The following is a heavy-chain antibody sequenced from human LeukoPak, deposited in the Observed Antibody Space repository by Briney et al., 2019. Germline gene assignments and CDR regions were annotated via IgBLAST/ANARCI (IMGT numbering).Heavy chain of an antibody. Sequence: GASVKVSCKASGYTFTSYYMHWVRQAPGQGLEWMGIINPSGGSTSYAQKFQGRVTMTRDTSTSTVYMELSSLRSEGTAVYYCARGRDVVVVAATPFDYWGQGTLVTVSS. CDR1: GYTFTSYY. CDR3: ARGRDVVVVAATPFDY. J-gene: IGHJ4*02. D-gene: IGHD2-15*01. V-gene: IGHV1-46*01. CDR2: INPSGGST.